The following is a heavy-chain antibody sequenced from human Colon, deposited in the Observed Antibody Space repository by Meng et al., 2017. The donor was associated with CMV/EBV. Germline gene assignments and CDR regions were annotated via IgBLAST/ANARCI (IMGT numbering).Heavy chain of an antibody. Sequence: GSLRLSYTVSGGSVSSGSYYWSWIRQPPGKGLEWIGYNYYSGSTNYNPSLKSRITISVDTSKNQFSLKLSSVTAADTAVYYCARDREGWGYYFDYWGQGTLVTVSS. V-gene: IGHV4-61*01. D-gene: IGHD3-16*01. J-gene: IGHJ4*02. CDR2: NYYSGST. CDR1: GGSVSSGSYY. CDR3: ARDREGWGYYFDY.